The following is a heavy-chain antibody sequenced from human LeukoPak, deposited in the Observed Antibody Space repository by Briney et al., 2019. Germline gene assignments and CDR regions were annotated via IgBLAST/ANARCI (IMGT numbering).Heavy chain of an antibody. Sequence: HPGGSLRLSCEASGFTVSSDYMNWVRQAPGKGLEWVSVIYRGSNTYYADSVKGRFTISRDNSKNTLYLQMNSLRAEDTAVYYCARDSISYGDYVAFDFWGQGTRVTVSS. D-gene: IGHD4-17*01. J-gene: IGHJ4*02. V-gene: IGHV3-66*01. CDR3: ARDSISYGDYVAFDF. CDR2: IYRGSNT. CDR1: GFTVSSDY.